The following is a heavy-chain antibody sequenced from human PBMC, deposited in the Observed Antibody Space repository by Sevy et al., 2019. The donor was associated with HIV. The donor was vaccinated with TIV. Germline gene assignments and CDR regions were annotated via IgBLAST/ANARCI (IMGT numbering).Heavy chain of an antibody. CDR2: MTSDGLAT. CDR3: ARGTKGVADS. J-gene: IGHJ4*02. CDR1: GFTFRSDW. D-gene: IGHD3-3*01. Sequence: GGSLRLSCAASGFTFRSDWMHWVRQAPGKGLAWVAQMTSDGLATNYADSVRGRFTISRDTAKNTLYLQMDSLRVEDTAVYYCARGTKGVADSWGQGTLVTVSS. V-gene: IGHV3-74*01.